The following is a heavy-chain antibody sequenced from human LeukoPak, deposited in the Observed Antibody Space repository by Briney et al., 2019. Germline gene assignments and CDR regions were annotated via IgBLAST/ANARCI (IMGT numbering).Heavy chain of an antibody. CDR3: ARDSFRVDYYGSGSYSNLDY. CDR2: IIPIFGTA. D-gene: IGHD3-10*01. CDR1: GGTFSSYA. Sequence: GASVKVSCKASGGTFSSYAISWVRQAPGQGLEWMGGIIPIFGTANYAQKFQGRVTITADESTSTAYMELSSLRSEDTAVYYCARDSFRVDYYGSGSYSNLDYWGQGTLVTVSS. V-gene: IGHV1-69*13. J-gene: IGHJ4*02.